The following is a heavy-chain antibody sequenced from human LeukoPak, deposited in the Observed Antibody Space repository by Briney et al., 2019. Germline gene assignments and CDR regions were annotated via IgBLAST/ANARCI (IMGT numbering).Heavy chain of an antibody. CDR2: INSDGRST. D-gene: IGHD3-10*01. CDR1: GFTFSSYW. J-gene: IGHJ6*03. V-gene: IGHV3-74*01. Sequence: PGGSLRLSCAAAGFTFSSYWMHSVRQAPGKGLVWVSRINSDGRSTSYADSVKGRFTNSRDNAKNTLYPQMNCLRAEDTAVYYCARDPFGSGNYYYYYYMDVWGKGATVTISS. CDR3: ARDPFGSGNYYYYYYMDV.